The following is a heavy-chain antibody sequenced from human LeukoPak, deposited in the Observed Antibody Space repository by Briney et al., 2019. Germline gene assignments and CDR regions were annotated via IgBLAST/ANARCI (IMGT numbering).Heavy chain of an antibody. CDR1: GFTFSSYW. V-gene: IGHV3-7*03. CDR3: ARGGGLDV. Sequence: SGGSLRLSCAASGFTFSSYWMNWARQAPGKGLEWVVGINHNGNVNYYVDSVKGRFTISRDNAKNSLYLQMSNLRAEDTAVYFCARGGGLDVWGQGATVTVSS. CDR2: INHNGNVN. J-gene: IGHJ6*02. D-gene: IGHD3-16*01.